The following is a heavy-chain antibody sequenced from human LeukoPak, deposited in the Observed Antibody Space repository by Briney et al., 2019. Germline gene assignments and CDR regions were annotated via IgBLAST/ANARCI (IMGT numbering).Heavy chain of an antibody. CDR1: GYTFTNYY. J-gene: IGHJ5*02. V-gene: IGHV1-2*02. Sequence: ASVKVSCKTSGYTFTNYYVHWVRQAPGQGLEWMGWLNPNSGGTKYAQKFQGRVTMTRDTSISTAYMEVSSLRFDDTAVYYCARVPWCGGYCPNWFDPWGQGTLVTVSS. CDR2: LNPNSGGT. D-gene: IGHD2-21*02. CDR3: ARVPWCGGYCPNWFDP.